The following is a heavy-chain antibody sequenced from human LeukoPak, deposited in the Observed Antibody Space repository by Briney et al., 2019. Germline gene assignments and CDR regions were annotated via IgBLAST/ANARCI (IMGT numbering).Heavy chain of an antibody. CDR3: ARDIIRGQSDFDY. CDR1: GFTFGICW. J-gene: IGHJ4*02. D-gene: IGHD5-12*01. V-gene: IGHV3-7*01. CDR2: IEDDGDQK. Sequence: GGSLRLSCVASGFTFGICWMSWVCQAPGKGVEFVGNIEDDGDQKNYVDSVKGRFTISRDNVKNSLYLQMNSLRVEHTAVYYCARDIIRGQSDFDYWGQGVLVTVSS.